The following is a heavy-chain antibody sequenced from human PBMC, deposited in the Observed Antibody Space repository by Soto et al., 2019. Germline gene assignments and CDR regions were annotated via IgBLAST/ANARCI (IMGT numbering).Heavy chain of an antibody. CDR2: IYYSGST. V-gene: IGHV4-31*03. CDR1: GGSISSGGYY. J-gene: IGHJ6*02. Sequence: NPSETLSLICTVSGGSISSGGYYWSWIRQHPGKGLECIGYIYYSGSTYYNPSLKSRVTISVDTSKNQFSLKLSSVTAADTAVYYCAREKRDYDIFLGDYYYGMDVWGQGTTVTVSS. CDR3: AREKRDYDIFLGDYYYGMDV. D-gene: IGHD3-9*01.